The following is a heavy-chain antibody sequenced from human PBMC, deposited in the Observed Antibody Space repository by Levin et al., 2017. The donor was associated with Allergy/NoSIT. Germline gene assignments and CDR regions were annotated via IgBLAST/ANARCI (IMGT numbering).Heavy chain of an antibody. CDR3: ARGGWYFDL. V-gene: IGHV4-59*01. CDR1: FFSIIIYY. Sequence: SYTLSLTFTFSFFSIIIYYLSWIRQPPGKGLEWIGYIYYSGSTNYNPSLKSRVTISVDTSKNQFSLKLSSVTAADTAVYYCARGGWYFDLWGRGTLVTVSS. J-gene: IGHJ2*01. D-gene: IGHD3-16*01. CDR2: IYYSGST.